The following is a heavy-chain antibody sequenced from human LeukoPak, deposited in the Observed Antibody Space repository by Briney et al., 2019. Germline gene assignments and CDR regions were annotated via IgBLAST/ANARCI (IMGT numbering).Heavy chain of an antibody. J-gene: IGHJ4*02. D-gene: IGHD2-21*02. CDR3: ARSLPLVTAITHFDY. Sequence: GGSLRLSXAASGFTFSSYAMNWVRQAPGKGLEWVSAISGSGGNTYYADSVKGRFAISRDNSKNTVYLQMDSLKAEDTALYFCARSLPLVTAITHFDYWGQGILVTVSS. V-gene: IGHV3-23*01. CDR2: ISGSGGNT. CDR1: GFTFSSYA.